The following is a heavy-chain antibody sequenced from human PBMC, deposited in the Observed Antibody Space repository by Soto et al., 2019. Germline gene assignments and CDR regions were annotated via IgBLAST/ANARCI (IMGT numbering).Heavy chain of an antibody. CDR3: ARDYFDSSDYTTNWFDP. D-gene: IGHD3-22*01. CDR2: IYYSGST. CDR1: GGSISSGGYY. Sequence: SETLSLTCTVSGGSISSGGYYWGWIRQPPGKGLEWIGSIYYSGSTYYNPSLKSRVTISVDTSKNQFSLKVTSVSAADTALYYCARDYFDSSDYTTNWFDPWGQGTLVTVSS. J-gene: IGHJ5*02. V-gene: IGHV4-39*01.